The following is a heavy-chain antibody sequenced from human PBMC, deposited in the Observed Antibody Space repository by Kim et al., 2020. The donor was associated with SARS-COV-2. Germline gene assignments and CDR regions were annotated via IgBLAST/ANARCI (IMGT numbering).Heavy chain of an antibody. CDR2: IYPGDSDT. Sequence: GESLKISCKASGYSFSSYWIGWVRQMPGTGLEWMGIIYPGDSDTRYSPSFQGQVTISADKSISTAYLQWTSLKASDSAMYYCARQKGITESYGMDVWGQGTTVTVSS. CDR3: ARQKGITESYGMDV. V-gene: IGHV5-51*01. CDR1: GYSFSSYW. J-gene: IGHJ6*02. D-gene: IGHD3-16*01.